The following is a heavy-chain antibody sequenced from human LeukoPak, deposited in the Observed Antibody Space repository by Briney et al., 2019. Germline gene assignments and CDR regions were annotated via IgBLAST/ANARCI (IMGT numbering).Heavy chain of an antibody. D-gene: IGHD1-26*01. CDR3: ARQGRVGATPPYYYYMDV. CDR1: GYSFTSYW. CDR2: IYPGDSDT. Sequence: GESLKISCKGSGYSFTSYWIGWVRQMPGKGLEWMGIIYPGDSDTRYSPSFQGQVTISADKSISTAYLQWSSLKASDTAMYYCARQGRVGATPPYYYYMDVWGKGTTVTVSS. J-gene: IGHJ6*03. V-gene: IGHV5-51*01.